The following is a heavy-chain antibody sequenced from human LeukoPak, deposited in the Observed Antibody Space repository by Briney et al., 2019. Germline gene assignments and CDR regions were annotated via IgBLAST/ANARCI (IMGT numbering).Heavy chain of an antibody. Sequence: GGSLRLSCAASGFTFSSYSMNWVRQAPGKGLEWVSSISSSSSYIYYADSVKGRFTISRDNAKNSPYLQMNSLRAEDTAVYYCARDLRRDSSVGLSSDYWGQGTLVTVSS. CDR3: ARDLRRDSSVGLSSDY. V-gene: IGHV3-21*01. CDR1: GFTFSSYS. J-gene: IGHJ4*02. D-gene: IGHD3-22*01. CDR2: ISSSSSYI.